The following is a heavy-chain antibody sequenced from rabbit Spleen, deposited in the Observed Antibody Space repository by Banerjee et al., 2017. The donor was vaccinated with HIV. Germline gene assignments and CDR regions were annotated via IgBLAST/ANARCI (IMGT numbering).Heavy chain of an antibody. CDR2: INAITGKA. J-gene: IGHJ3*01. D-gene: IGHD2-1*01. Sequence: QEQLVESGGGLVKPEGSLKLSCTASGFSFSNKAVMCWVRQAPGKGLEWIACINAITGKAVYASWAKGRFTFSKSSSTTVTLQMTSLTAADTATYFCARGSAAMTMVITGYYLSLWGQGPLVTVS. CDR1: GFSFSNKAV. V-gene: IGHV1S45*01. CDR3: ARGSAAMTMVITGYYLSL.